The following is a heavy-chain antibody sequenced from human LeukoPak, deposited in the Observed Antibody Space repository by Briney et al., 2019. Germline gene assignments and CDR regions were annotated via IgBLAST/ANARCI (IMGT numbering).Heavy chain of an antibody. CDR3: ARGADYFDY. D-gene: IGHD6-25*01. CDR2: ISYSGRT. V-gene: IGHV4-30-4*08. CDR1: GGSISSYY. J-gene: IGHJ4*02. Sequence: SETLSLTCTVSGGSISSYYWSWIRLPPGKGLEWIGYISYSGRTYYNPSLKSRVTISVDKSKNQVSLKLSSVTAADTAVYYCARGADYFDYWGQGTLVTVSS.